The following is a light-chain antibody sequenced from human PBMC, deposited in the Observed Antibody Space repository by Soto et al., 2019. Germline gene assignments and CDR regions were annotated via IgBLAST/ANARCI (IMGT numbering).Light chain of an antibody. V-gene: IGKV1-9*01. CDR2: AAS. CDR3: QQLNSYPIT. CDR1: QGISNY. Sequence: DIQLTQSPSFLSASVGDRVTITCRASQGISNYLSWYQQKPGKAPNLLISAASTLQSGIPSRFSGSGSGTQFTLTITSLQPEDFATYYCQQLNSYPITFGQGTRLEIK. J-gene: IGKJ5*01.